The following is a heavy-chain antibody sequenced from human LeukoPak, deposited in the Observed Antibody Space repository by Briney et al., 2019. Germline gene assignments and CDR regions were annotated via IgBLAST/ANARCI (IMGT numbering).Heavy chain of an antibody. Sequence: PGGSLRLSCAASGFNFIDYTMNWVRKAPGKGLEWVSSITSTGRYIFYADSLKGRFTISRDNAKKSLYLQMNSLRAEDTAVYYCARLRNVGGNPHPFNVWGQGTTVTVSS. J-gene: IGHJ3*01. CDR1: GFNFIDYT. V-gene: IGHV3-21*01. CDR3: ARLRNVGGNPHPFNV. D-gene: IGHD4-23*01. CDR2: ITSTGRYI.